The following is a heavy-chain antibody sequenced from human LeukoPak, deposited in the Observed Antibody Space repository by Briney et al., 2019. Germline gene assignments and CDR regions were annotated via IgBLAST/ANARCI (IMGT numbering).Heavy chain of an antibody. CDR2: IYHSGST. CDR3: ASHYDSSGYQGFDY. CDR1: GGSISSGGYS. V-gene: IGHV4-30-2*01. Sequence: SETLSLTCAVSGGSISSGGYSWSWIRQPPGKGLEWIGYIYHSGSTYYNPSLKSRVTISVDRSKNQFSLKLSSVTAADTAVYYCASHYDSSGYQGFDYWGQGTLVTVSS. D-gene: IGHD3-22*01. J-gene: IGHJ4*02.